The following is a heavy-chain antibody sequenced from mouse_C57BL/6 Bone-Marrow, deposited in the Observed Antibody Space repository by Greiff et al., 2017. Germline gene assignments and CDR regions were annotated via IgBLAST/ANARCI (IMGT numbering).Heavy chain of an antibody. CDR2: FHPYNGDT. CDR3: ARGGYYRGYYFDY. D-gene: IGHD2-3*01. J-gene: IGHJ2*01. CDR1: GYIFTTYP. V-gene: IGHV1-47*01. Sequence: VQLQQSGAELVKPGASVKMSCKASGYIFTTYPIEWMKQNYGKRLVWIGNFHPYNGDTKFNEKFKGKANMTVEKSSTTVYLELSRLTSDDSAVYYCARGGYYRGYYFDYWGQGATRTVSS.